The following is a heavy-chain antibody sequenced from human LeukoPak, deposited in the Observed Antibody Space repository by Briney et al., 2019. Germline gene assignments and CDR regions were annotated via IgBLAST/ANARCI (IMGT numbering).Heavy chain of an antibody. D-gene: IGHD3-3*01. Sequence: ASVKVSCKASGYTFTSYAMNWVRQAPGQGLEWMGWINPNSGGTNYAQKFQGRVTMTRDTSISTAYMELSRLRSDDTAVYYCARVAVFGVVIISYFDYWGQGTLVTVSS. CDR1: GYTFTSYA. V-gene: IGHV1-2*02. CDR3: ARVAVFGVVIISYFDY. CDR2: INPNSGGT. J-gene: IGHJ4*02.